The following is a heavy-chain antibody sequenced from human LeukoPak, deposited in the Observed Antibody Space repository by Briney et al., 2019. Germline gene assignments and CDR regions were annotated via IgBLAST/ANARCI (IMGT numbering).Heavy chain of an antibody. CDR3: ERALDRVPHD. Sequence: ASLKFSCKASGYTFTSYDINWVRQATGQGLEWMGWMTPISGNTGYAQKFQGRVTMTRNTSISTAYMELSSLRYEDASVHYGERALDRVPHDWARGTLVTVSS. V-gene: IGHV1-8*01. CDR2: MTPISGNT. CDR1: GYTFTSYD. D-gene: IGHD2-2*01. J-gene: IGHJ4*02.